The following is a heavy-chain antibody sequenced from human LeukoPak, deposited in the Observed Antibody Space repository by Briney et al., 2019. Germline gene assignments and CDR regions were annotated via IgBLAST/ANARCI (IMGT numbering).Heavy chain of an antibody. V-gene: IGHV3-7*04. D-gene: IGHD3-10*01. CDR1: EFTFNRYW. Sequence: GGSLRLSCAASEFTFNRYWMSWVRQAPGKGLQWVANIKHDGSEAHYVDSVKGRFTISRDSAKSSLSLQMNSLNVDDTGVYFCTRDALFGSGRTHLDFWSQGALVSVSS. J-gene: IGHJ4*02. CDR3: TRDALFGSGRTHLDF. CDR2: IKHDGSEA.